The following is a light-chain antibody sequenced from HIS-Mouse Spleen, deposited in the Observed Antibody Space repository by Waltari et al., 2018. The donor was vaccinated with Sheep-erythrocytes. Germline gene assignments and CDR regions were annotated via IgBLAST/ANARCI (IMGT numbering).Light chain of an antibody. CDR3: QQYDNLPLFT. J-gene: IGKJ3*01. CDR2: DAS. Sequence: DIQMTQSPSSLSASVGDRVTILCQASQDISNYLNWYQQKPGKAPKLLIYDASNLETGVPSRFSGSGSGTDFTFTISSLQPEDIATYYCQQYDNLPLFTFGPGTKVDIK. V-gene: IGKV1-33*01. CDR1: QDISNY.